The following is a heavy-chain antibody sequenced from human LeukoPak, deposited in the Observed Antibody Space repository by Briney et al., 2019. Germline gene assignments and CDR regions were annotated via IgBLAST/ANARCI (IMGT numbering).Heavy chain of an antibody. J-gene: IGHJ4*02. CDR3: ATGYCSSTSCLAYFDY. CDR1: GGTFSSYA. D-gene: IGHD2-2*01. Sequence: SVKVSCKASGGTFSSYAISWVRQAPGQGLEWMGGIIPIFGTANYAQKFQGRVTITADESTSTAYMELSSLRSEDTAVYYCATGYCSSTSCLAYFDYWGQGTLVTVSS. V-gene: IGHV1-69*13. CDR2: IIPIFGTA.